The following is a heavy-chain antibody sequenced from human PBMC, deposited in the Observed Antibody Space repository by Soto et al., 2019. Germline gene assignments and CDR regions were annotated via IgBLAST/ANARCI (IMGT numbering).Heavy chain of an antibody. V-gene: IGHV4-59*08. CDR2: IYYSGST. Sequence: PSETLSLTCTVSGGSISSYYWSWIRQPPGKGLEWIGYIYYSGSTNYNPSLKSRVTISVDTSKNQFSLKLSSVTAADTAVYYCARIDGVAVYYYGMDVWGQGTTVTVSS. CDR1: GGSISSYY. D-gene: IGHD3-3*01. CDR3: ARIDGVAVYYYGMDV. J-gene: IGHJ6*02.